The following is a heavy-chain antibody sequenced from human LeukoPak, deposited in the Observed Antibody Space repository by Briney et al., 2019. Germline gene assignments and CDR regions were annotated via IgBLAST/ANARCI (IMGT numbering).Heavy chain of an antibody. V-gene: IGHV3-23*01. Sequence: PGGSLRLSCAASGFTFSSYAMSWVRQAPGKGLEWVSAISGSGGSTYYADSVKGRFTISRDNSKNTLYLQMNSLRAEDTAVYYCAKEFRIQGIVVVIKRPPNLDYWGQGTLVTVSS. CDR1: GFTFSSYA. CDR2: ISGSGGST. D-gene: IGHD3-22*01. J-gene: IGHJ4*02. CDR3: AKEFRIQGIVVVIKRPPNLDY.